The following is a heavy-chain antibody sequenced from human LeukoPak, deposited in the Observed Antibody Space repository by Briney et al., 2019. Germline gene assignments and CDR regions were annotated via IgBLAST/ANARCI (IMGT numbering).Heavy chain of an antibody. CDR3: ARGRYGLDY. J-gene: IGHJ4*02. CDR1: GFTVSSSY. CDR2: IYSGSST. Sequence: GGSLRLSCAASGFTVSSSYMSWVRQAPGKGLEWVSVIYSGSSTYYADSVKGRFTMSRDNSKNTLYLQMNSLRAEDTAVYYRARGRYGLDYWGQGTLVTVSS. D-gene: IGHD3-10*01. V-gene: IGHV3-66*01.